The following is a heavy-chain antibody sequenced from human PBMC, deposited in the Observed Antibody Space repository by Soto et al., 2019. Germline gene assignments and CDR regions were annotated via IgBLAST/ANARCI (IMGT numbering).Heavy chain of an antibody. CDR2: IKSKTDGGTT. J-gene: IGHJ4*02. D-gene: IGHD3-10*01. CDR1: GFTFSNAW. CDR3: TTGWLGFGESTRDY. Sequence: GGSLRLSCAASGFTFSNAWMNWVRQAPGKGLEWVGRIKSKTDGGTTDYAAPVKGRFTISRDDSKNTLYLQMNSLKTEDTAVYYCTTGWLGFGESTRDYWGQGTLVTVSS. V-gene: IGHV3-15*07.